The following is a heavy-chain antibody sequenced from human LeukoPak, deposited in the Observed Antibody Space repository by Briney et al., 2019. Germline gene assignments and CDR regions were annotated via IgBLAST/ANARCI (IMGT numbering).Heavy chain of an antibody. Sequence: ASVKVSCKASGYTFTGYYMHWVRQAPGQGLEWMGWINPNSGGTNYAQKFQGRVTMTRDTSISTAYMELSRLRSDDTAVYYCAKRAVITHYYYYYMDVWGKGTTVTISS. CDR2: INPNSGGT. J-gene: IGHJ6*03. V-gene: IGHV1-2*02. D-gene: IGHD3-22*01. CDR1: GYTFTGYY. CDR3: AKRAVITHYYYYYMDV.